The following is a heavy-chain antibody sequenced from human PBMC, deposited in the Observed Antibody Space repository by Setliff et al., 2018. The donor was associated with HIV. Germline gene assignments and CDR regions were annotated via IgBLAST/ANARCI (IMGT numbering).Heavy chain of an antibody. CDR1: GYTFNTYW. V-gene: IGHV5-51*01. J-gene: IGHJ5*02. CDR3: ARGSGPDKGSWFDP. D-gene: IGHD3-10*01. Sequence: PGESLKISCKSSGYTFNTYWIHWVRQMPGKGLEWMGIVYPADSDTRYSPSFQGQVNISVDKSINTAFLQWSSLKASDTAMYYCARGSGPDKGSWFDPWGQGTRVTV. CDR2: VYPADSDT.